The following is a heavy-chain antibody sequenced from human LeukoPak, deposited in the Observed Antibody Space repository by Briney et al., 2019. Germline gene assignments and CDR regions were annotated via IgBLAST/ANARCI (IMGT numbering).Heavy chain of an antibody. D-gene: IGHD3-22*01. CDR2: ISWNSGSI. CDR3: AKGDDMTPSLYYFGY. CDR1: GFTFDDYA. Sequence: PGGSLRLSCAASGFTFDDYAMHWVRQAPGKGLEWVSGISWNSGSIGYADSVKGRFTISRDNAKNSLYLQMNSLRAEDTALYYCAKGDDMTPSLYYFGYWGQGTLVTVSS. V-gene: IGHV3-9*01. J-gene: IGHJ4*02.